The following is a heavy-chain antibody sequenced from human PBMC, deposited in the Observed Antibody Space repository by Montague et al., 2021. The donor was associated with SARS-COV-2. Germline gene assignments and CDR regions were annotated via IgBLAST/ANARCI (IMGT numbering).Heavy chain of an antibody. CDR1: GLSLPTYGVA. CDR3: AHSSIGYYNPTFLDY. J-gene: IGHJ4*02. V-gene: IGHV2-5*02. Sequence: PALVKPTQTLTLTCTFSGLSLPTYGVAVGWIRQPPGKALEWLAFVYWDDTQRYSPSLKTRLTITKDTSKNQVVLTLIDMDPVDTATYYCAHSSIGYYNPTFLDYWGQGTLVTVSS. D-gene: IGHD3-9*01. CDR2: VYWDDTQ.